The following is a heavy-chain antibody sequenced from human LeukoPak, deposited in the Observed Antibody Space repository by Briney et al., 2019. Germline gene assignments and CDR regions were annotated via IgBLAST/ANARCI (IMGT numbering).Heavy chain of an antibody. V-gene: IGHV3-11*01. CDR3: ARDLGFLWFDP. J-gene: IGHJ5*02. CDR2: ISSSGSTI. D-gene: IGHD2/OR15-2a*01. Sequence: KPGGSLILSCAAPGFTFSDYYMSWIRQAPGKGLEWVSYISSSGSTIYYADSVKGRFTISRDNAKNSLYLQMNNLRAEDTAVYYCARDLGFLWFDPWGQGTLVTVSS. CDR1: GFTFSDYY.